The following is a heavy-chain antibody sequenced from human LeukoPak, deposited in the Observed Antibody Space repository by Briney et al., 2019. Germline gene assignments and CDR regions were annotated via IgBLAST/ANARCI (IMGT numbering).Heavy chain of an antibody. D-gene: IGHD1-26*01. J-gene: IGHJ3*02. CDR3: ARRSRGSRAAFDI. CDR1: GGSFSHYY. Sequence: SETLSLTCTVSGGSFSHYYWSWIRQPPGKGLEWIGEINHSGSTNYNPSLKSRVTISVDTSKNQFSLKLSSVTAADTAVYYCARRSRGSRAAFDIWGQGTMVTVSS. CDR2: INHSGST. V-gene: IGHV4-34*01.